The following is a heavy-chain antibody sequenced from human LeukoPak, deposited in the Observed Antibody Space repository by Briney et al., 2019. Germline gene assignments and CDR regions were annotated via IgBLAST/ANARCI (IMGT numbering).Heavy chain of an antibody. V-gene: IGHV3-73*01. D-gene: IGHD6-13*01. CDR3: TRLSGSSSIDY. CDR2: IRSKANSYAT. CDR1: GFTFSGSA. Sequence: PGGSLKLSCAASGFTFSGSAMHWVRQASGKGLEWVGRIRSKANSYATAYAASVKGMFTISRDDSKNTAYLQMNSLKTEDTAVYYCTRLSGSSSIDYWGQGTLVTVSA. J-gene: IGHJ4*02.